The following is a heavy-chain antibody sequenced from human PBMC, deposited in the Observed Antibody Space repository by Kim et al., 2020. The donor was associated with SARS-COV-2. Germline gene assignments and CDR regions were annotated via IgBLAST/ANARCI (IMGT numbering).Heavy chain of an antibody. V-gene: IGHV1-69*13. CDR3: ARAGGEWLVRGVWPYYFDY. CDR1: GGTFSSYA. D-gene: IGHD6-19*01. CDR2: IIPIFGTA. J-gene: IGHJ4*02. Sequence: SVKVSCKASGGTFSSYAISWVRQAPGQGLEWMGGIIPIFGTANYAQKFQGRVTITADESTSTAYMELSSLRSEDTAVYYCARAGGEWLVRGVWPYYFDYWGQGTLVTVSS.